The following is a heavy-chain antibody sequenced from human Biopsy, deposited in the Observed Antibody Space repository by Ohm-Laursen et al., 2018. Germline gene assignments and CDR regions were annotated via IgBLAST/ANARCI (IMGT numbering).Heavy chain of an antibody. CDR1: GKTFSDYQ. Sequence: SHTLSLTCAVFGKTFSDYQWSWIRQPTGKGLESVGQINHAGTTNYNPSLKSRVSISADASKYEFTLRLTSVTAADTAVYLCGNEVHGRDYWGLGTQVTVSS. D-gene: IGHD2-15*01. V-gene: IGHV4-34*08. J-gene: IGHJ4*02. CDR3: GNEVHGRDY. CDR2: INHAGTT.